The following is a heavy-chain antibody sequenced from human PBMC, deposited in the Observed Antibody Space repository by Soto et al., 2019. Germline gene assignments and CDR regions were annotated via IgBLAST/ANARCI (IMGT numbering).Heavy chain of an antibody. V-gene: IGHV4-34*01. Sequence: SVTLSLTCAVCGASFSGYYWSWIRQPPGKGLEWIGEINHSGSTNYNPSLKSRVTISVDTSKNQFSLKLSSVTAADTAVYYCARDYYDSSGYGVWGQGTTVTVS. D-gene: IGHD3-22*01. J-gene: IGHJ6*02. CDR3: ARDYYDSSGYGV. CDR2: INHSGST. CDR1: GASFSGYY.